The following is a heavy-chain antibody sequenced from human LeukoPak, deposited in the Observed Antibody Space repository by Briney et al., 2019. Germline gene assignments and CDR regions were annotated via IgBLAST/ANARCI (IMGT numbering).Heavy chain of an antibody. D-gene: IGHD2-15*01. CDR2: IYPGDSDT. J-gene: IGHJ4*02. Sequence: GESVKISCKGSGYSFTIYWIGWVRQMPGKSLEWMGIIYPGDSDTRYSPSFQGQVTISADKSISTAYLQWSSLKASDTAMYYCARHEDCSGGSCYSDYWGQGTLVTVSS. V-gene: IGHV5-51*01. CDR1: GYSFTIYW. CDR3: ARHEDCSGGSCYSDY.